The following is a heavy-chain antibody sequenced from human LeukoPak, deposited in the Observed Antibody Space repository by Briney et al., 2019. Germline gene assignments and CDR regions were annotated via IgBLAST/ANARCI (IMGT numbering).Heavy chain of an antibody. Sequence: PGGSLRLSCAASGFTVSSNYMSWVRQAPGKGLEWVSVIYSGGSTYYADSVKGRFTISRDNSKNTLYLQMNSLRAEDTAVYYCARDPRIAAAGSYYYYGMDVWGQGTTVTVSS. D-gene: IGHD6-13*01. CDR3: ARDPRIAAAGSYYYYGMDV. J-gene: IGHJ6*02. CDR1: GFTVSSNY. V-gene: IGHV3-66*01. CDR2: IYSGGST.